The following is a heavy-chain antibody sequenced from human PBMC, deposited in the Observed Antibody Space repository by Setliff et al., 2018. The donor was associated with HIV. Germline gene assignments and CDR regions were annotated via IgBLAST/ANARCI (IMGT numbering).Heavy chain of an antibody. CDR3: AKEVSGGGWPRWGDQ. J-gene: IGHJ4*02. D-gene: IGHD6-19*01. CDR2: ISSSGINT. CDR1: GFTFSNYA. V-gene: IGHV3-23*01. Sequence: GGSLRLSCAASGFTFSNYAMTWVRQAAGKGLEWVSAISSSGINTYYIDSVKGRFIISRDNSRNTLYLQLNSLRVEDTAVYFCAKEVSGGGWPRWGDQWGQGTRVTVSS.